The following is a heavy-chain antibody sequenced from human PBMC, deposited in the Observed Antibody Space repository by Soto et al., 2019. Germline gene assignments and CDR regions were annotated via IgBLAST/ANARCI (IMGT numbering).Heavy chain of an antibody. CDR2: IYYSGST. D-gene: IGHD1-20*01. J-gene: IGHJ6*02. CDR3: ARGIIPGPGGYGMDV. V-gene: IGHV4-31*03. CDR1: GGSISSGGYY. Sequence: SETLSLTCTVSGGSISSGGYYWSWIRQHPGKGLEWIGYIYYSGSTYYNPSLKSRVTISVDTSKNQFSLKLSSVTAADTAVYYCARGIIPGPGGYGMDVWGQGTTVTVSS.